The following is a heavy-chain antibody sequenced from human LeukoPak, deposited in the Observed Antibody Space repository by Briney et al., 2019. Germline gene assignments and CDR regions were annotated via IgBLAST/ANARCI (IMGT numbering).Heavy chain of an antibody. V-gene: IGHV3-33*01. CDR1: GFTFSSYG. CDR3: ARDLAPYYDILTGGSGFDY. D-gene: IGHD3-9*01. CDR2: IWYDGSNK. Sequence: GGSLRLSCAASGFTFSSYGMHWFRQAPGKGLEWVAVIWYDGSNKYYADSVKGRFTISRDNSKNTLYLQMNSLRAEDTAVYYCARDLAPYYDILTGGSGFDYWGQGTLVTVSS. J-gene: IGHJ4*02.